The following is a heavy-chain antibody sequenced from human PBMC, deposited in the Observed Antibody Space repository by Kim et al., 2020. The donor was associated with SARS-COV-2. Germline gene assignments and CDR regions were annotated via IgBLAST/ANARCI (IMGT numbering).Heavy chain of an antibody. Sequence: GKTSNKPSLKSRVTISEDTSKNQFSLKLSSVTAAETAVYYCARRGWFDPWGQGTLATVSS. CDR2: GKT. V-gene: IGHV4-39*07. CDR3: ARRGWFDP. J-gene: IGHJ5*02.